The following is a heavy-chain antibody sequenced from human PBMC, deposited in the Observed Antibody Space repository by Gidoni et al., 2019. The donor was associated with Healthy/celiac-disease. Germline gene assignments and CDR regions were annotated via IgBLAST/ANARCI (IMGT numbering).Heavy chain of an antibody. Sequence: EVHLLESGGGVVQPGGSLRLACAASGFTVSSYAMSWVRQAPGKGLEWVSASSGSGGSTYYAGSVKGRFTISRDNSKNTLYLQMNSLRAEDTAVYYCAKDIRMAVAGTLDYWGQGTLVTVSS. J-gene: IGHJ4*02. CDR2: SSGSGGST. CDR3: AKDIRMAVAGTLDY. CDR1: GFTVSSYA. V-gene: IGHV3-23*01. D-gene: IGHD6-19*01.